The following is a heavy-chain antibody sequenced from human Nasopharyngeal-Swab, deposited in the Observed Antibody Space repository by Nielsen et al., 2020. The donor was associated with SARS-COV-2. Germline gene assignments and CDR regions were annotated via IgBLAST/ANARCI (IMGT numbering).Heavy chain of an antibody. CDR2: INPNSGGT. CDR3: ASRQDYYYGMDV. Sequence: ASVKVSCKASGYTFTGYYMHWVRQAPGQGLEWMGRINPNSGGTNYAQKLQGRVTMTRDTSISTAYMELSRLRSDDTAVYYCASRQDYYYGMDVWGQGTTVTVSS. CDR1: GYTFTGYY. J-gene: IGHJ6*02. V-gene: IGHV1-2*06.